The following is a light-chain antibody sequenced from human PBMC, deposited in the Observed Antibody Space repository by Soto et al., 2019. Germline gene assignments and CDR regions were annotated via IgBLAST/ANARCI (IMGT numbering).Light chain of an antibody. CDR2: SNS. CDR1: SSNIGSNS. V-gene: IGLV1-44*01. CDR3: GVWDDSVNVRYL. J-gene: IGLJ1*01. Sequence: QSVLTQPPSASGTPGQRVTISCSGSSSNIGSNSVNWYQQVPGTAPKILIYSNSQRPSGVPDRFSGSKSGTSASLAISGLQSEDAADYYCGVWDDSVNVRYLFGTGTKVTVL.